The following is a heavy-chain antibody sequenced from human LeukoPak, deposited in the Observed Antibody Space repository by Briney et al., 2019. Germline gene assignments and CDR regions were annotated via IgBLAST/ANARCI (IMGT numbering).Heavy chain of an antibody. CDR1: GVSISSGGYS. CDR3: ARCLEWQNWFDP. D-gene: IGHD3-3*01. V-gene: IGHV4-30-2*01. Sequence: SETLSLTCAVSGVSISSGGYSWRWLRQPPGKRLEWIGYIYHSGSTYYNPSLKSRVTISVDRSKNQFSLKLSSVTAADTAVYYCARCLEWQNWFDPWGQGTLVTVSS. CDR2: IYHSGST. J-gene: IGHJ5*02.